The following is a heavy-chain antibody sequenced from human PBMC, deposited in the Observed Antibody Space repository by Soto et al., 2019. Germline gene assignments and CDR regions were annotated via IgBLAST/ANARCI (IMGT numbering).Heavy chain of an antibody. Sequence: QVQLQESGPGLVKPSETLSLTCTVSGGSISSYYWSWIRQPPGKGLEWIGYIYYSGSTNYNPSLKSRVTISVDRFKNQFSLKLSSVTAADTAVYYCAGGYYYASSGYLTLFDYWGQGTLVTVSS. CDR3: AGGYYYASSGYLTLFDY. V-gene: IGHV4-59*01. CDR1: GGSISSYY. J-gene: IGHJ4*02. D-gene: IGHD3-22*01. CDR2: IYYSGST.